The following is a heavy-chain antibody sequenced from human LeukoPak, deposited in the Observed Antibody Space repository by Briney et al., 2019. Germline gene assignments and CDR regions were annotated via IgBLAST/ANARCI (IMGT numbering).Heavy chain of an antibody. CDR3: ARDPGGGDDDAFDI. CDR2: INPNSGGT. V-gene: IGHV1-2*02. D-gene: IGHD2-21*02. J-gene: IGHJ3*02. Sequence: ASVKVSCKASGYTFTGYYMHWVRQAPGQGLEWVGWINPNSGGTNYAQKFQGRVTMTRDTSISTAYMELSRLRSDDTAVYHCARDPGGGDDDAFDIWGQGTMVTVSS. CDR1: GYTFTGYY.